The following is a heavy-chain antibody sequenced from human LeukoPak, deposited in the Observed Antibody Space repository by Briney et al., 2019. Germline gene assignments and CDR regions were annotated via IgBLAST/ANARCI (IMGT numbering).Heavy chain of an antibody. CDR1: GYTFTTYG. J-gene: IGHJ2*01. V-gene: IGHV1-18*01. CDR3: ARDGYFDL. CDR2: ISAHNGNT. Sequence: ASVKVSCKASGYTFTTYGIAWVRQAPGQGLEWMGWISAHNGNTNYAQSLQGRVTMTTDTSTNTAYMELRSLRFDDTAVYYCARDGYFDLWGRGTLVTVSS.